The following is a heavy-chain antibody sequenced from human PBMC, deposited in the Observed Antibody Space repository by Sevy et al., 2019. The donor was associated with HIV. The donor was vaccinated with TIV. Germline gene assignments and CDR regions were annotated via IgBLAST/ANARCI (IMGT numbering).Heavy chain of an antibody. CDR3: ARDIGGLGSF. CDR2: SNEDGSTT. Sequence: GGYLRLSCAASGFTFSSYWMHWVRQAPGKGLVWVSRSNEDGSTTNYADSVKGRFTISRDNAKNTLYLQMHSLRAEDTAVYYCARDIGGLGSFWGQGTTVIVSS. V-gene: IGHV3-74*01. J-gene: IGHJ6*02. CDR1: GFTFSSYW. D-gene: IGHD3-16*01.